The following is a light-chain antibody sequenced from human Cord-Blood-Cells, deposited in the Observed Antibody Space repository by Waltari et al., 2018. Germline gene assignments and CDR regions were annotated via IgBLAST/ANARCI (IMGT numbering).Light chain of an antibody. V-gene: IGLV2-14*01. CDR1: SSDVGGYNY. CDR2: DVS. CDR3: SSYISSSTYV. Sequence: QPASVSGSPGQSITISCTGTSSDVGGYNYVSWYQQHPGKAPKLMIYDVSNRPSGVSNRFSGSKSGNTASLTISGLQAEDEADYYCSSYISSSTYVFGTGTKVTVL. J-gene: IGLJ1*01.